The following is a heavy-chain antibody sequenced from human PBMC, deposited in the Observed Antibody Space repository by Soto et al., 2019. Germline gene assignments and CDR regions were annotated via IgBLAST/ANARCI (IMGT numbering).Heavy chain of an antibody. CDR3: AKAPYSSF. D-gene: IGHD6-19*01. CDR2: ISYDGSNK. V-gene: IGHV3-30*18. CDR1: GFTFSSYG. J-gene: IGHJ4*02. Sequence: SCAASGFTFSSYGMHWVRQAPGKGLEWVAVISYDGSNKYYADSVKGRFTISRDNSKNTLYLQMNSLRAEDTAVYYCAKAPYSSFWGQGTLVTVSS.